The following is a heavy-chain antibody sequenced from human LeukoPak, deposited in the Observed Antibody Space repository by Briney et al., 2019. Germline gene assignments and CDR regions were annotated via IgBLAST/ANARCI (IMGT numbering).Heavy chain of an antibody. D-gene: IGHD1-26*01. CDR3: AGSIVGAYFDY. CDR2: IYYSGST. V-gene: IGHV4-59*01. Sequence: SETLSLTCTVSGGSISSYYWSWIRQPPGKGLEWIGYIYYSGSTNYNPSLKSRVTISVDTSKNQFSLKLSSVTAADTAVYYCAGSIVGAYFDYWGQGTLVTVSS. CDR1: GGSISSYY. J-gene: IGHJ4*02.